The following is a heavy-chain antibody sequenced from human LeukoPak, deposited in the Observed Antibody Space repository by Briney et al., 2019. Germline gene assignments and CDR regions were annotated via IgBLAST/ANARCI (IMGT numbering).Heavy chain of an antibody. V-gene: IGHV4-39*01. D-gene: IGHD3-16*02. CDR3: GGYDYVWGSYRYTFDY. J-gene: IGHJ4*02. CDR2: IYYSGST. Sequence: SETLSLTCTASGGSISSSSYYWGWIRQPPGKGLEWIGSIYYSGSTYYNPSLKSRVTISVDTSKNQFSLKLSSVTAADTAVYYCGGYDYVWGSYRYTFDYWGQGTLVTVSS. CDR1: GGSISSSSYY.